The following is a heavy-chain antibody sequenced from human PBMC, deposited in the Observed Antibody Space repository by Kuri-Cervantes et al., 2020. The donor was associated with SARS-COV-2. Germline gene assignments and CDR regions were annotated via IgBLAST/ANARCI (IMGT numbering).Heavy chain of an antibody. V-gene: IGHV4-61*02. J-gene: IGHJ6*03. CDR2: IFTSGST. CDR1: GASTISGSYY. CDR3: ARGWLLPHYYYYMDV. Sequence: LRPSCPASGASTISGSYYWSWIRQPAGKGLEWIGRIFTSGSTNYNPSLKSRVPISVDTSKNQFSLKLTYMTAADTAIYFWARGWLLPHYYYYMDVWGKGTTVTVSS. D-gene: IGHD3-22*01.